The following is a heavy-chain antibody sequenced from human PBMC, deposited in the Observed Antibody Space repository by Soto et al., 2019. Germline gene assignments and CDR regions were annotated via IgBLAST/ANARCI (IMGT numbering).Heavy chain of an antibody. J-gene: IGHJ6*02. CDR2: IYYSGST. V-gene: IGHV4-31*03. CDR3: ASTSMTYGMDV. Sequence: QVQLQESGPGLVKPSQILSLTCTVSGGSISSGGYYWSWIRQHPGKGLEWIGYIYYSGSTYYNPSLKRRVTISVDTSKNQLSLELSSVPAADTAVYYCASTSMTYGMDVWGQGTTVTVSS. CDR1: GGSISSGGYY.